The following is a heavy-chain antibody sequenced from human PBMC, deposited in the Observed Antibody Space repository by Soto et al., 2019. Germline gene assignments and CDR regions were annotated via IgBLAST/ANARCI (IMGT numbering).Heavy chain of an antibody. CDR3: ARVWGYCSGGSCYSGGAFDI. D-gene: IGHD2-15*01. CDR1: GYTYTRYG. J-gene: IGHJ3*02. CDR2: ISAYNGNT. V-gene: IGHV1-18*01. Sequence: ASVKVSCKASGYTYTRYGISWVRQAPGQGLEWMGWISAYNGNTNYAQKLQGRVTMTTDTSTSTAYMELRSLRSDDTAVYYCARVWGYCSGGSCYSGGAFDIWGQGTMVTVSS.